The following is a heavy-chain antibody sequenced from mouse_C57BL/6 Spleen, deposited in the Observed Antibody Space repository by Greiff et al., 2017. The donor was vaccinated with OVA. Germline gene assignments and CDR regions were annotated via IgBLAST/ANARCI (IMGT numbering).Heavy chain of an antibody. CDR2: INPNNGGT. CDR1: GYTFTDYN. V-gene: IGHV1-18*01. CDR3: AREGDYYGSRGYFGV. J-gene: IGHJ1*03. Sequence: VQLKQSGPELVKPGASVKIPCKASGYTFTDYNMDWVKQSHGKSLEWIGDINPNNGGTIYNQKFKGKATLTVDKSSSTAYMELRSLTSEDTAVYYCAREGDYYGSRGYFGVWGTGTTVTVSS. D-gene: IGHD1-1*01.